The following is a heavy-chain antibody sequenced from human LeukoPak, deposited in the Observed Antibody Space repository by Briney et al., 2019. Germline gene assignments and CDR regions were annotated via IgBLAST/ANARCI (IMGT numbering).Heavy chain of an antibody. D-gene: IGHD3-22*01. CDR1: VYTFTSYY. J-gene: IGHJ4*02. CDR2: INPSGGST. Sequence: ASVKVSCKASVYTFTSYYMHWVRQAPGQGLEWMGIINPSGGSTSYAQKFQGRVTMTRDASTSTVYMELSGLRSEDTAVYYCARPVYDSSGYYYWGQGTLVTVSS. V-gene: IGHV1-46*01. CDR3: ARPVYDSSGYYY.